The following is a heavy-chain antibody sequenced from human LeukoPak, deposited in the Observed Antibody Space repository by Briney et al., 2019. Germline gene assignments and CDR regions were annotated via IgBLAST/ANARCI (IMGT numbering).Heavy chain of an antibody. J-gene: IGHJ4*02. CDR1: GFTFSSYA. D-gene: IGHD4-17*01. CDR2: ISSSTSYI. V-gene: IGHV3-21*01. Sequence: GGSLRLSCVASGFTFSSYAMGWVRQAPGKRPEWVSSISSSTSYIYYADSVKGRFTISKDNAKNSLYLQMNSLRAEDTAVYYCARAGGSTVSHSDYWGQGTLVTVSS. CDR3: ARAGGSTVSHSDY.